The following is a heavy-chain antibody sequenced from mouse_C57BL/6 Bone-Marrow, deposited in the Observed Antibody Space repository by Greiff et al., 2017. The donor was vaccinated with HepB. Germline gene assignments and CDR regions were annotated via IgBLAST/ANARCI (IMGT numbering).Heavy chain of an antibody. CDR1: GYTFTSYG. V-gene: IGHV1-81*01. CDR3: ARWGTTVVAYWYFDV. Sequence: QVQLKQSGAELARPGASVKLSCKASGYTFTSYGISWVKQRTGQGLEWIGEIYPRSGNTYYTEKFKGKATLNADKSSSTAYMELRSLTSEDSAVYFCARWGTTVVAYWYFDVWGTGTTVTVSS. D-gene: IGHD1-1*01. CDR2: IYPRSGNT. J-gene: IGHJ1*03.